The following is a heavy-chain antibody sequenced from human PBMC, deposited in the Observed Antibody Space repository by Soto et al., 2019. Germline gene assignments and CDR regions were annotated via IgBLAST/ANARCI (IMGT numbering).Heavy chain of an antibody. CDR2: IKQDGSED. J-gene: IGHJ4*02. CDR3: ARALITIFGVVADPSFDY. Sequence: EVQLVESGGGLVQPGGSLRLSCAASGFTFSSYWMSWVRQAPGKGLEWVANIKQDGSEDYFVDSVKGRFTISRDNAKSSLYLQMNGLRAEDTAMYYCARALITIFGVVADPSFDYWGQGTLVTVSS. D-gene: IGHD3-3*01. CDR1: GFTFSSYW. V-gene: IGHV3-7*01.